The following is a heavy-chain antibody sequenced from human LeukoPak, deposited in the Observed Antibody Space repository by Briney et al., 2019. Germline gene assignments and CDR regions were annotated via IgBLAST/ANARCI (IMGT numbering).Heavy chain of an antibody. CDR3: ARAGVNRVYYYYMDV. V-gene: IGHV1-2*02. CDR2: INPNSGGT. D-gene: IGHD1-14*01. Sequence: ASVKVSCKASGYTFTGYYMHWVRQAPGQGLEWMRWINPNSGGTNYAQKFQGRVTMTRDTSISTAYMELSRLRSDDTAVYYCARAGVNRVYYYYMDVWGKGTTVTVSS. J-gene: IGHJ6*03. CDR1: GYTFTGYY.